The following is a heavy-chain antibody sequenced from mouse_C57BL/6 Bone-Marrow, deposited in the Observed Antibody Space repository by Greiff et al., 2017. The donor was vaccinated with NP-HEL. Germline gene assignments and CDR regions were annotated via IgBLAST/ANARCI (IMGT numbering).Heavy chain of an antibody. D-gene: IGHD2-4*01. J-gene: IGHJ2*01. CDR1: GFNIKDYY. CDR3: ASYDLYYFDY. V-gene: IGHV14-2*01. CDR2: IDPEDGET. Sequence: EVQGVESGAELVKPGASVKLSCTASGFNIKDYYMHWVKQRTEQGLEWIGRIDPEDGETKYVPKFQGKATITADTSSNTAYLQLSSLTSEDTAVYYCASYDLYYFDYWGQGTTLTVSS.